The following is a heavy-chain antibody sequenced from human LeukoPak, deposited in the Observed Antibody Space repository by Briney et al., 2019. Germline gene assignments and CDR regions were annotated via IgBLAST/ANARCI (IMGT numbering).Heavy chain of an antibody. CDR1: GFTFSSYA. Sequence: GGSLRLSCAASGFTFSSYAMSWVRQAPARGLEWVSSLRGDGDTFYADSVKGRFTLSRDESRNTVYLQMNNLRAEDTAVYYCARDRSIAVAGYFDYWGQGTLVTVSS. D-gene: IGHD6-19*01. CDR3: ARDRSIAVAGYFDY. CDR2: LRGDGDT. V-gene: IGHV3-23*01. J-gene: IGHJ4*02.